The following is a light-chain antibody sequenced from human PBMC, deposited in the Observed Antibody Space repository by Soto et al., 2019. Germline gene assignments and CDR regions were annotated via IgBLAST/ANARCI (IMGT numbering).Light chain of an antibody. Sequence: DIQLTQSPSFLSASVGDRVTITCRASQGISSYLAWYQQKPGKAPELLIYDASTLQSGVPSRFSGSGSGTEFTLTISSLQPEDFATYYCQQLNSYPHTFGQGTKLEIK. V-gene: IGKV1-9*01. CDR1: QGISSY. CDR2: DAS. CDR3: QQLNSYPHT. J-gene: IGKJ2*01.